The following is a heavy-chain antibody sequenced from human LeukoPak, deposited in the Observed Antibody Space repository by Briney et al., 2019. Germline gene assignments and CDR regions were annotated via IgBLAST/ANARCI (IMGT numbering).Heavy chain of an antibody. CDR2: IIPIFGTA. CDR1: GGTFSSYA. D-gene: IGHD6-13*01. CDR3: ARDGLDRAAGGAFDI. Sequence: SVKVSCKASGGTFSSYAISWVRQAPGQGLEWMGGIIPIFGTANYAQKFQGRVTITTDESTSTVYMELSSLRSEDTAVYYCARDGLDRAAGGAFDIWGQGTMVTVSS. J-gene: IGHJ3*02. V-gene: IGHV1-69*05.